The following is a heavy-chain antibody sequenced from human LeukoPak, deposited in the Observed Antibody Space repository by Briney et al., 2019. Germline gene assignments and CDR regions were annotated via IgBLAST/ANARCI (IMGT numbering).Heavy chain of an antibody. V-gene: IGHV4-34*01. CDR1: GGSFSGYY. Sequence: SETLSLTCAVYGGSFSGYYWSWIRQPPGKGLEWIGEINHSGSTNYNPSLKSRVTISVDTSENQFSLKLSSVTAADTAVYYCARDPSSGGAFDIWGQGTMVTVSS. CDR3: ARDPSSGGAFDI. D-gene: IGHD2-15*01. CDR2: INHSGST. J-gene: IGHJ3*02.